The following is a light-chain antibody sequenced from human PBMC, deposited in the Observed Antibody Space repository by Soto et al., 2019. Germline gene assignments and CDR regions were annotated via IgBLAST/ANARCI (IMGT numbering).Light chain of an antibody. CDR2: GAS. CDR1: QSVSSSY. CDR3: QQYGSSPRT. Sequence: EIVLTQSPGTLSLSPGERATLSCRASQSVSSSYLAWYQQKPGQAPRRLIYGASSRATGIPDRFSGSGSGTDFNLTISRMEPEDFAVYYCQQYGSSPRTFGQGTKVEIK. J-gene: IGKJ1*01. V-gene: IGKV3-20*01.